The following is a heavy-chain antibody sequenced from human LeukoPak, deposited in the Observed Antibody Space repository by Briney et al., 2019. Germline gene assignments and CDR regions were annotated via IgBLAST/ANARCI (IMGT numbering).Heavy chain of an antibody. Sequence: GGSLRLSCEASGFTFSTYEMNWVRQTPGKGLEWVSCIGSSGSTIYYADSVKGRFTISRDNGKNSLYLHMNSLRADDTAVYYCAKDQSSGWPHYFDYWGQGTLVTVSS. CDR1: GFTFSTYE. V-gene: IGHV3-48*03. CDR2: IGSSGSTI. J-gene: IGHJ4*02. D-gene: IGHD6-19*01. CDR3: AKDQSSGWPHYFDY.